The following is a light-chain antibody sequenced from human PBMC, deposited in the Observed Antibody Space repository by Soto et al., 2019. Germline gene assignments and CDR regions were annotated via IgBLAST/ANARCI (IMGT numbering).Light chain of an antibody. V-gene: IGKV1-12*02. J-gene: IGKJ5*01. CDR1: EDISTW. CDR2: AAS. CDR3: QQSYSTPYT. Sequence: DIQMTQSPSYVSASVGDRVTITCLSSEDISTWLAWYQQKPGKAPKLLIYAASSLQSGVPSRFSGSGSGTDFTLTISSLQPEDFATYYCQQSYSTPYTFGQGTRLEI.